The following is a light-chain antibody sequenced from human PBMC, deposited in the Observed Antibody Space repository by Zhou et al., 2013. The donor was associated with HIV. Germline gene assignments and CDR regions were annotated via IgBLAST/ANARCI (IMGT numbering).Light chain of an antibody. V-gene: IGKV1-27*01. CDR3: QNYNSAPWT. CDR2: AAS. CDR1: QAIRNY. J-gene: IGKJ1*01. Sequence: DIQMTQSPSSLSASVGDRVTITCRASQAIRNYLAWYQQKPGKVPKLLIYAASTLQSGVPSRFSGSGSGTDFTLTISSLQPEDVATYYCQNYNSAPWTFGQGTKVEIK.